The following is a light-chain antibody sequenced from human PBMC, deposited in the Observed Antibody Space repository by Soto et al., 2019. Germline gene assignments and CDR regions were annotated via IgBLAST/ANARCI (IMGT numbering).Light chain of an antibody. J-gene: IGKJ1*01. CDR2: DAS. Sequence: DIQMTQSPSTLSGSVGDRVTITCRASQTISSWLAWYQQMPGKAPNLLIYDASSLESGVPSRFRGSGSETEFTLTISGLQPDDFATYYRQQFIDGWTFGQGTKVDIK. CDR1: QTISSW. CDR3: QQFIDGWT. V-gene: IGKV1-5*01.